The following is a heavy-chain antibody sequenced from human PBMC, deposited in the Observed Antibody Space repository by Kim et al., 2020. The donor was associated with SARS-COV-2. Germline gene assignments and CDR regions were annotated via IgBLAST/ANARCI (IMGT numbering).Heavy chain of an antibody. D-gene: IGHD1-20*01. CDR1: GGAFSYYG. CDR2: IIPLFRTA. J-gene: IGHJ3*02. V-gene: IGHV1-69*05. CDR3: ARDGIRGTENPIDAFDI. Sequence: SVKVSCTASGGAFSYYGISWMRQAPGQGLEWVGGIIPLFRTANYAQNFQGRVSITTDESTRTAFMEMSSLRVEDTAVYYCARDGIRGTENPIDAFDIWGQGTRVTVSS.